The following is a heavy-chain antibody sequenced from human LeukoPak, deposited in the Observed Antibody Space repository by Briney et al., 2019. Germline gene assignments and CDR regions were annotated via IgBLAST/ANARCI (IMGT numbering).Heavy chain of an antibody. D-gene: IGHD3-22*01. CDR3: AREGNYYDSSSYFYDWFDP. V-gene: IGHV1-3*01. CDR1: GYTFTSYA. Sequence: ASVKVSCKTSGYTFTSYAIHWVCQAPGQRLEWMGWINAGNGNTKYSQKFQGRVTIIRDTSASTAYMNLSSLRSEDTAVYYCAREGNYYDSSSYFYDWFDPWGQGTLVTVSS. CDR2: INAGNGNT. J-gene: IGHJ5*02.